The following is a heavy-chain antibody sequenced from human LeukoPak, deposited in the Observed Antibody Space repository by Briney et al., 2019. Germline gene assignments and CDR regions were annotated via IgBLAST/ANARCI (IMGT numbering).Heavy chain of an antibody. D-gene: IGHD3-10*01. CDR1: GGSISSYY. J-gene: IGHJ4*02. V-gene: IGHV4-59*12. CDR2: FHHRGST. Sequence: SETLSLTCTVSGGSISSYYWTWIRQSPGKGLEWIGFFHHRGSTNYNPSLKSRVHISVDTSKNQFSLKLSSVTAADTAVYYCARGRGFVRRITMVRGVSYPIFDYWGQGTLVTVSS. CDR3: ARGRGFVRRITMVRGVSYPIFDY.